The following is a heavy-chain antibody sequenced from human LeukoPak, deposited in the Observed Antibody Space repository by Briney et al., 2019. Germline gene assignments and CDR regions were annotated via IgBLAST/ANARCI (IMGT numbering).Heavy chain of an antibody. D-gene: IGHD1-20*01. CDR1: GYTFSGYS. CDR3: ARDASNWSAFDS. Sequence: GASVKVSCKASGYTFSGYSMHWVRQAPGQGLEWMGRINPNSGVTYYAQKFQGRVTMTSDTSITTAYMELSSLTPDDTATYYCARDASNWSAFDSWGQGTQVIVSS. V-gene: IGHV1-2*06. CDR2: INPNSGVT. J-gene: IGHJ5*01.